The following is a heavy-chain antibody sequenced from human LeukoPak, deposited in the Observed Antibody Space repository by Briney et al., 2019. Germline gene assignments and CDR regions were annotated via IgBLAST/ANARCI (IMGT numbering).Heavy chain of an antibody. V-gene: IGHV5-51*01. CDR3: AKTGDYGDQFDY. J-gene: IGHJ4*02. CDR1: GYSFTSYW. CDR2: IYPVDSDT. Sequence: GESLKISCKGSGYSFTSYWIGWVRQMPGKGLEGMGIIYPVDSDTIYSPSVQGQVTISADKAISTAYLQWSSLKASDTAMYYCAKTGDYGDQFDYWGQGTLVTVSS. D-gene: IGHD4-17*01.